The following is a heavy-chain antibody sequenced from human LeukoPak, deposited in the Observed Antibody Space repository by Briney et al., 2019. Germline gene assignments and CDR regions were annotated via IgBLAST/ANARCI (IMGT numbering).Heavy chain of an antibody. CDR2: ITSSSSAT. CDR3: ARAIASYGDSAF. CDR1: GFKFGSFS. Sequence: QPGGSMRLSCAASGFKFGSFSMGWVRQAPGKGLEWLSYITSSSSATYYADSLMGRFTISRDNAKNSLYLQINSLRVDDTAVYYCARAIASYGDSAFWGQGTLVTVSS. V-gene: IGHV3-48*04. D-gene: IGHD5-18*01. J-gene: IGHJ4*02.